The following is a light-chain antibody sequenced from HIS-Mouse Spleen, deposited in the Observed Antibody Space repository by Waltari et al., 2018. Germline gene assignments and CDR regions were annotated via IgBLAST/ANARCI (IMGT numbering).Light chain of an antibody. CDR2: DVS. CDR1: TSDVGCYNY. V-gene: IGLV2-14*03. Sequence: QSALTQPASVSGSPGPSIPIPCTGTTSDVGCYNYVSWYQQPPGKAPKPMIYDVSNRPSGVSNRFSGSKSGNTASLTISGLQAEDEADYYCCSYAGSSTLVFGGGTKLTVL. J-gene: IGLJ3*02. CDR3: CSYAGSSTLV.